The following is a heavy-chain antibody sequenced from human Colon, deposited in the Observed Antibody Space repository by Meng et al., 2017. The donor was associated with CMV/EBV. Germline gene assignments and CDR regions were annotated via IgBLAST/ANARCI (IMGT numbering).Heavy chain of an antibody. CDR3: AKGSLEWLYYGMDV. CDR2: IYAGGRST. D-gene: IGHD3-3*01. CDR1: GFTFSNHA. J-gene: IGHJ6*02. V-gene: IGHV3-23*03. Sequence: GSLRLSGAGSGFTFSNHAMSWVRQAPGKGLEWVSVIYAGGRSTYFADSVKGRFTISRDDSKNTLYLEMNSLRAEDTAVYYCAKGSLEWLYYGMDVWGQGTTVTVSS.